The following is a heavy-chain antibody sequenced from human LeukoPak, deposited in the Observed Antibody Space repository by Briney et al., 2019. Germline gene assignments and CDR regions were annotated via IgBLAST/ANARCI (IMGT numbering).Heavy chain of an antibody. V-gene: IGHV1-18*01. CDR1: GFAFNRYG. CDR3: GRDPSNTSGWYAWVDY. CDR2: ISAFNGDT. Sequence: GASVMVSCKASGFAFNRYGITRVRQAPGQGLEWMGWISAFNGDTKYEQKVQGRVTMTTDASTSTAYMELRSLRSDDTAVYYCGRDPSNTSGWYAWVDYWGQGTLVTVSS. D-gene: IGHD6-13*01. J-gene: IGHJ4*02.